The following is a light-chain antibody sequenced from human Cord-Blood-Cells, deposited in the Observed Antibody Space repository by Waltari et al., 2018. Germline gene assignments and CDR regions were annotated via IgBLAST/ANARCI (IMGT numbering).Light chain of an antibody. CDR1: SSDVGGYNY. J-gene: IGLJ2*01. Sequence: QSALTQPASVSGSPGQSLTISCTGTSSDVGGYNYSSWYQQPPGKAHKLMIYDVSNRPSGVSNRFSGSKSGNTASLTISGLQAEDEADYYCSSYTSSSTVVFGGGTKLTVL. CDR3: SSYTSSSTVV. V-gene: IGLV2-14*01. CDR2: DVS.